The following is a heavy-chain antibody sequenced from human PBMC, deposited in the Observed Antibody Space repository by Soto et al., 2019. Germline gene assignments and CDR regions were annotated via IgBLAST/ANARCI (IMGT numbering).Heavy chain of an antibody. Sequence: SETLSLTCTVSGGSIGGYYWSWIRQSAGKGLEWIGRIHSSGRTNYNPSLNSRVSMSVDASKSQFALNLTSVTAADTAVYYCVKVDWLIVGQAFDIWGQGTMVTVSS. V-gene: IGHV4-4*07. J-gene: IGHJ3*02. CDR1: GGSIGGYY. CDR2: IHSSGRT. D-gene: IGHD1-26*01. CDR3: VKVDWLIVGQAFDI.